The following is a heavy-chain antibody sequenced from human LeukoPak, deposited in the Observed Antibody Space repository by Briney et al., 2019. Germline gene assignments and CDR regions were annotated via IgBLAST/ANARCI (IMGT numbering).Heavy chain of an antibody. V-gene: IGHV1-18*01. J-gene: IGHJ4*02. D-gene: IGHD3-3*01. Sequence: GASVKVSCKASGYTFTSYGISWVRQAPGQGLEWMGWISAYNGNTNYAQKLQGRVTMTTDTSTSTAYMELSSLRSEDTAVYYCARERYDFWSGYYDYWGQGTLVTVSS. CDR1: GYTFTSYG. CDR3: ARERYDFWSGYYDY. CDR2: ISAYNGNT.